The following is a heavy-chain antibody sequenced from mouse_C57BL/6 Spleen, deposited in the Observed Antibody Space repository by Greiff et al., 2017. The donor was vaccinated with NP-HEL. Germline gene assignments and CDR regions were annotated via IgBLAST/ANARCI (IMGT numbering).Heavy chain of an antibody. CDR3: DRGGYCGPYYAMDY. J-gene: IGHJ4*01. CDR1: GYSFTDYY. V-gene: IGHV1-39*01. Sequence: VQLQQPGPELVKPGASVKISCKASGYSFTDYYMNWVKQSNGQSLEWIGVINPNYGTTSYNQKFKGKATLTVDQSSSTAYMQLNSLTSEDSAVYDCDRGGYCGPYYAMDYWGQGTSVTVSS. D-gene: IGHD1-1*02. CDR2: INPNYGTT.